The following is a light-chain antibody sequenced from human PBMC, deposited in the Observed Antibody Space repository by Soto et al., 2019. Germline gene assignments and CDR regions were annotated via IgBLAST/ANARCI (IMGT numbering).Light chain of an antibody. CDR2: EVS. CDR3: SSNTSSSTNV. J-gene: IGLJ1*01. CDR1: SSDVGSYNR. V-gene: IGLV2-18*02. Sequence: QSVLTQPPSVSGSPGQSVTISCTGTSSDVGSYNRVSWYQQPPGTAPKLLIYEVSNRPSGVPDRFSGSKSGNTASLTISGPQAEDEADYSCSSNTSSSTNVFASGTKVTAL.